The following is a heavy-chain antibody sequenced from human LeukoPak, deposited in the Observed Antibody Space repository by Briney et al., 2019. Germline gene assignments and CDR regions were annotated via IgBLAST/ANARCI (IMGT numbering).Heavy chain of an antibody. J-gene: IGHJ5*02. CDR3: ARLAVDYSNYVGWFDP. D-gene: IGHD4-11*01. CDR1: GGSISSGGYY. Sequence: ASETLSLTCTVSGGSISSGGYYWSWIRQHPGKGLEWIGYIYYSGSTYYNPSLKSRVTISVDTSKNQFSLKLSSVTAADTAVYYCARLAVDYSNYVGWFDPWGQGTLVTVSS. V-gene: IGHV4-31*03. CDR2: IYYSGST.